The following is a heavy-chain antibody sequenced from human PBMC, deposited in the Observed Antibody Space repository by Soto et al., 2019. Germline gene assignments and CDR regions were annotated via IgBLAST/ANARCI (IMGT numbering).Heavy chain of an antibody. V-gene: IGHV3-30-3*01. CDR2: VSHDGSNK. CDR3: ARVSIAVAGIAYYFDY. D-gene: IGHD6-19*01. Sequence: QVQLVESGGGVVQPGRSRRLSCAASGFSFSSCAMHWVRQAPGKGLEWVAVVSHDGSNKYYADSVKGRVTISRDNSINTVYLQMNSLRAEDTAVYYCARVSIAVAGIAYYFDYWGQGTLVTVSS. J-gene: IGHJ4*02. CDR1: GFSFSSCA.